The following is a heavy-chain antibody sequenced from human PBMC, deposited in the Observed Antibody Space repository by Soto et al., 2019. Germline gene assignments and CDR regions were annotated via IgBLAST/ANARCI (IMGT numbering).Heavy chain of an antibody. Sequence: PGGSLRLSCAASGFTFSNSGMHWVRQAPGKGLEWVTVISYNGGNKQYSDSVKGRFTISRDNSKNTLYLPMNSLRAENTAVYYCAKDGVGSSSSFGPQLTSYTLDYWGQGTLVTVSS. J-gene: IGHJ4*02. CDR3: AKDGVGSSSSFGPQLTSYTLDY. V-gene: IGHV3-30*18. D-gene: IGHD6-6*01. CDR1: GFTFSNSG. CDR2: ISYNGGNK.